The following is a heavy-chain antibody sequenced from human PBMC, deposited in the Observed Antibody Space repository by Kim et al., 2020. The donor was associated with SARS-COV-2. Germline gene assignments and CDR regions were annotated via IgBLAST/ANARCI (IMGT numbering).Heavy chain of an antibody. CDR1: GGFLNNYY. Sequence: SETLSLTCTVSGGFLNNYYWGWIRQPPGRGLEWIAYIYSTGNTYYNPSFKSRVTISVATSKNQFSLKLNSMTAADAAVYYCVIRGRLRQQLNWFDTWGQG. V-gene: IGHV4-4*09. CDR3: VIRGRLRQQLNWFDT. J-gene: IGHJ5*02. CDR2: IYSTGNT. D-gene: IGHD1-1*01.